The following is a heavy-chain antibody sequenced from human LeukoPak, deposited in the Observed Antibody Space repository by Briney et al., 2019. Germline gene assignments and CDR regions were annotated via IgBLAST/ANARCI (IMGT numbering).Heavy chain of an antibody. CDR2: IGSSSSYI. CDR3: ARDLGGDSHFDY. Sequence: GGSLRLSCAASGFTFSSYSMNWVRQAPGKGLEWVSSIGSSSSYIYYADSVKGRFTISRDNAKNSLYLQMNSLRAEDTAVYYCARDLGGDSHFDYWGQGTLVTVSS. CDR1: GFTFSSYS. D-gene: IGHD3-16*01. J-gene: IGHJ4*02. V-gene: IGHV3-21*01.